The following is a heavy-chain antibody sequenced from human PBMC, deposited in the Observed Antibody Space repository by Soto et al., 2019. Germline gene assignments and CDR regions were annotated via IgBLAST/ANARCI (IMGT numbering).Heavy chain of an antibody. V-gene: IGHV4-39*01. Sequence: QLQLQESGPELVKPSETLSLTCTVSGGSIGSSSYYWGWIRQPPGKGLEWIGSIYDRGSTYSNPSLKSRLTTSLDTSKNQFSLKLTSVTAADTAVYYCARHGYTSGRTYFDYWGQGTLVTVSS. D-gene: IGHD6-19*01. CDR1: GGSIGSSSYY. CDR3: ARHGYTSGRTYFDY. J-gene: IGHJ4*02. CDR2: IYDRGST.